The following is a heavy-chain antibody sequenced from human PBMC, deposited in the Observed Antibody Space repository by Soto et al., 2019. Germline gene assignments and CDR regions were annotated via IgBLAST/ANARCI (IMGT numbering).Heavy chain of an antibody. CDR1: GFTFSSYA. CDR2: ISYDGSNK. J-gene: IGHJ6*02. Sequence: GGSLRLSCAASGFTFSSYAMHWVRQAPGKGLEWVAVISYDGSNKYYADSVKGRFTISRDNSKNTLYLQMNSLRAEDTAVYYCARERDYSYWGYYYGMDVWGQGTTVTVSS. CDR3: ARERDYSYWGYYYGMDV. D-gene: IGHD4-17*01. V-gene: IGHV3-30-3*01.